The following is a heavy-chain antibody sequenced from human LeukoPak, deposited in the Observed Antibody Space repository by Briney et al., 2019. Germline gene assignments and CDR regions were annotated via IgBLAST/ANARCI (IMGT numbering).Heavy chain of an antibody. CDR1: GYTFTSYY. Sequence: GASVKVSCKASGYTFTSYYMHWVRQAPGQGLEWRGIINPSGGSTSYAQKFQGRVTMTRDTSTSTVYMELSSLRSEDTAVYYCAREGRVRGVIQPQSFDYWGQGTLVTVSS. CDR3: AREGRVRGVIQPQSFDY. J-gene: IGHJ4*02. CDR2: INPSGGST. V-gene: IGHV1-46*01. D-gene: IGHD3-10*01.